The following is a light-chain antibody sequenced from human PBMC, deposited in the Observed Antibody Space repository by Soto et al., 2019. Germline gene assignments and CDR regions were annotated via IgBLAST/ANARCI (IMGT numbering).Light chain of an antibody. CDR1: SSDVGAYNY. V-gene: IGLV2-14*01. CDR3: SALAITSTRV. Sequence: QSVLTQPASVSGSPGQSLTISCTGTSSDVGAYNYVSWYQHHPGKAPKLVISEVSDRPSGVSNRFSGSKSGNTASLTISGVQAEDEADYYCSALAITSTRVFGTGTKLTVL. J-gene: IGLJ1*01. CDR2: EVS.